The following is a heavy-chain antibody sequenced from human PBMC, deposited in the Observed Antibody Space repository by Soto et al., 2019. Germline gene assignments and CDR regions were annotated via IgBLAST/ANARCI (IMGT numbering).Heavy chain of an antibody. J-gene: IGHJ4*02. CDR3: ARWSGYGDL. Sequence: GGSLRLSCAASGFIFSDYSMAWVRQTPEKGLEWVSGVSISGEKTFYADSVNGRFTVSRDSSKNTVYLQMNSLRVEDTAVYYCARWSGYGDLWGQGTLVTVSS. CDR1: GFIFSDYS. CDR2: VSISGEKT. V-gene: IGHV3-23*01. D-gene: IGHD5-12*01.